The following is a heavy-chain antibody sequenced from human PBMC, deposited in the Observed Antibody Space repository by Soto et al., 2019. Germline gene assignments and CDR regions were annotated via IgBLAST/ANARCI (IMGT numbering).Heavy chain of an antibody. D-gene: IGHD2-15*01. CDR2: IIPILGIA. CDR1: GGTFSSYT. J-gene: IGHJ6*03. V-gene: IGHV1-69*04. CDR3: AREEEEYCSGGSCYSNYYYYYMDV. Sequence: SVKVSCKASGGTFSSYTISWVRQAPGQGLEWMGRIIPILGIANYAQKFQGRVTITADKSTSTAYMELSSLRSEDTAVYYCAREEEEYCSGGSCYSNYYYYYMDVWGKGTTVTVSS.